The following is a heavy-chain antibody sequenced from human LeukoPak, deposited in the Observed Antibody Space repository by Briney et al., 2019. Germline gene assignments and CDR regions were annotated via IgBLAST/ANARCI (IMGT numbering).Heavy chain of an antibody. CDR1: GFTFSSYW. CDR3: ARVIAAPPSDY. J-gene: IGHJ4*02. V-gene: IGHV3-74*01. Sequence: GGSLRLSCAASGFTFSSYWMHWVRQAPGKGLVWVSRINTDGSSTSYADSVKGRFTISRDNAKNTLYLQMNSLRAEDTAVYYCARVIAAPPSDYWGQGTLVTVSS. D-gene: IGHD6-6*01. CDR2: INTDGSST.